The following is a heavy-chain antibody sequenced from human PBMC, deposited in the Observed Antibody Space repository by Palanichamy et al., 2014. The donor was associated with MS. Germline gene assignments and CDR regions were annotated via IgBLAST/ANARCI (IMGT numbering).Heavy chain of an antibody. CDR2: IYHGGST. J-gene: IGHJ4*02. D-gene: IGHD4-23*01. CDR1: GGSISSDNW. CDR3: ARATYYGGNSCLDS. V-gene: IGHV4-4*02. Sequence: QVQLQESGPGLVKPSGTLSLTCAVSGGSISSDNWWSWVRQPPGKGLEWIGEIYHGGSTNYNPSLKSRVTISVDKSKSQFSLRLTSVTAADAAVYYCARATYYGGNSCLDSWGQGSLVTISS.